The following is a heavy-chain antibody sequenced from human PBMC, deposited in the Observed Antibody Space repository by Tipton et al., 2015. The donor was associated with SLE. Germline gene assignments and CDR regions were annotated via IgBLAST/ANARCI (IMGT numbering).Heavy chain of an antibody. J-gene: IGHJ3*01. V-gene: IGHV3-43*01. CDR3: AKDNRRKQWPFDAFDF. Sequence: GSLRLSCAASGFIFDSYTMHWVRQAPEKGLEWVSLILWNAGGTYYADSVKGRFTISRDNRRNSLYLQMNSLRTEDTALYYCAKDNRRKQWPFDAFDFGGQGTMVTVSS. D-gene: IGHD6-19*01. CDR1: GFIFDSYT. CDR2: ILWNAGGT.